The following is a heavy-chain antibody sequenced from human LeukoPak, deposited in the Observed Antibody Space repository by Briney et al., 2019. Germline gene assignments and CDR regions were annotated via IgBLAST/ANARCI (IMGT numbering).Heavy chain of an antibody. CDR1: GFTFSSYA. CDR3: ARRNHYESKETDY. V-gene: IGHV3-30*04. D-gene: IGHD3-22*01. CDR2: ISYDGSNK. J-gene: IGHJ4*02. Sequence: KAGGSLRLSCAASGFTFSSYAMHWVRQAPGKGLEWVALISYDGSNKYYADSVKGRFTISRDNSKNTLYLQMNSLRAEDTAVYYCARRNHYESKETDYWGQGTLVTVSS.